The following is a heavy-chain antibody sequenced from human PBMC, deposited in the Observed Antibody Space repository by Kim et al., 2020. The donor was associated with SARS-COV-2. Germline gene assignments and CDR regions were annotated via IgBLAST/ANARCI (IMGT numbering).Heavy chain of an antibody. D-gene: IGHD3-22*01. CDR3: ARSGVNYYDSSEVGWFDP. Sequence: SETLSLTCTVSGGSVSSGSYYWSWIRQPPGKGLEWIGYIYYSGSTNYNPSLKSRVTISVDTSKNQFSLKLSSVTAADTAVYYCARSGVNYYDSSEVGWFDPWGQGTLVTVSS. V-gene: IGHV4-61*01. CDR1: GGSVSSGSYY. CDR2: IYYSGST. J-gene: IGHJ5*02.